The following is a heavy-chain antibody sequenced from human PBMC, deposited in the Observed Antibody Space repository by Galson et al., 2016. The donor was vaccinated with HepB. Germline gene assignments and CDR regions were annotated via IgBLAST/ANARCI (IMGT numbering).Heavy chain of an antibody. CDR2: INHSGFT. CDR3: ARVVVAATNWFDT. J-gene: IGHJ5*02. CDR1: GGSFNAYY. D-gene: IGHD2-15*01. Sequence: SETLSLTCGVSGGSFNAYYWSWIRQSPGKGLEWIGEINHSGFTKYNPSLKSRFTISVDTSKTQFSLKLTSMTAADTAVYYCARVVVAATNWFDTWGQGTLVTVSS. V-gene: IGHV4-34*01.